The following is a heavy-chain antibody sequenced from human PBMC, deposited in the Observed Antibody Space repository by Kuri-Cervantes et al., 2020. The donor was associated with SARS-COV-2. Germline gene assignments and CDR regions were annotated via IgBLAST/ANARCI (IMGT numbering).Heavy chain of an antibody. CDR1: GFTFSSYA. CDR3: ARRYLWFGDLEPYYFDY. CDR2: ISYDGSNK. J-gene: IGHJ4*02. V-gene: IGHV3-30-3*01. D-gene: IGHD3-10*01. Sequence: GESLKISCAASGFTFSSYAMHWVRQAPGKGLEWVAVISYDGSNKYYADSVKGRFTISRDNSKNTLYLQMNSLRAEDTAVYYCARRYLWFGDLEPYYFDYWGQGTLVTVSS.